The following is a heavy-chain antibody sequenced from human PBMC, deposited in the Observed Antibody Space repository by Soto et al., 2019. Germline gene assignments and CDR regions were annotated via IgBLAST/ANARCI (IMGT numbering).Heavy chain of an antibody. CDR1: GGCFSGYY. V-gene: IGHV4-34*01. Sequence: SETLSLTCAVYGGCFSGYYWSWVRQPPGKGVEWIGEINHSGSTNYNPSLKSRVTISVDTSKNQFSLKLSSVTAADTAVYYCARGSSLLLWFDYYYYGMDVWGQGTTVTVSS. D-gene: IGHD3-10*01. CDR3: ARGSSLLLWFDYYYYGMDV. CDR2: INHSGST. J-gene: IGHJ6*02.